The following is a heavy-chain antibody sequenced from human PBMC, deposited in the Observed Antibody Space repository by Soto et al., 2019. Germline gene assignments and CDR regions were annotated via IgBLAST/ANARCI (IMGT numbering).Heavy chain of an antibody. CDR1: GYTFTDYD. CDR3: EVTTGY. J-gene: IGHJ4*02. Sequence: QVQVVQSRAEVKKPGASVKVSCKTSGYTFTDYDINWVRQAPGQGLEYMGWVSPENSNAGYAQQFRGRVSMTTNTIISTAYLELTDLRYGDTAVYYCEVTTGYWGQGTMVTVSS. V-gene: IGHV1-8*01. CDR2: VSPENSNA. D-gene: IGHD2-21*02.